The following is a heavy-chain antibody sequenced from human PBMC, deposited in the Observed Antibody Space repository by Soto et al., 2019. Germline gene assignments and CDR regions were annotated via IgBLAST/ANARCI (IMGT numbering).Heavy chain of an antibody. CDR1: GYASTGYY. CDR2: INPNSGGT. V-gene: IGHV1-2*04. CDR3: ARDDGTGFLSYYSGMDV. J-gene: IGHJ6*02. Sequence: ASVKVSCKASGYASTGYYMHWVRQAPGQGLEWMGWINPNSGGTNYAQKFQGWVTMTRDTSISTAYMELSRLRSDDTAVYYCARDDGTGFLSYYSGMDVWGQGTTVTVS. D-gene: IGHD1-7*01.